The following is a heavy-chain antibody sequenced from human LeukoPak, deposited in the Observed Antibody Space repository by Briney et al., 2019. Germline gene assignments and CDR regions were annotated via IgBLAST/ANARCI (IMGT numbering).Heavy chain of an antibody. Sequence: SETLSLTCTVSGYSISSGYYWGWIRQPPGKGLEWIGSIYHSGSTYYNPSLKSRVTISVDTSKNQFSLKLSSVTAADTAVYYCARGSLDYSYWDWGQGALVTVSS. CDR3: ARGSLDYSYWD. J-gene: IGHJ4*02. CDR2: IYHSGST. V-gene: IGHV4-38-2*02. D-gene: IGHD4-11*01. CDR1: GYSISSGYY.